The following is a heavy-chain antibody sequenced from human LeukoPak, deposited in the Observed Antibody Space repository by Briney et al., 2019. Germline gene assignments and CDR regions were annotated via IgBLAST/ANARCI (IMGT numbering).Heavy chain of an antibody. CDR3: ASHVTVLGTRGFDY. CDR2: IYHGGDT. Sequence: PSETLSLTCAVSGGSITSHSWWSWVRQPPGKGLDWIGEIYHGGDTNYDPSVKSRVTMSVDKSKNHFSLNLRSVTAADTAIYYCASHVTVLGTRGFDYWGQGILVTVSS. V-gene: IGHV4-4*02. D-gene: IGHD6-19*01. J-gene: IGHJ4*02. CDR1: GGSITSHSW.